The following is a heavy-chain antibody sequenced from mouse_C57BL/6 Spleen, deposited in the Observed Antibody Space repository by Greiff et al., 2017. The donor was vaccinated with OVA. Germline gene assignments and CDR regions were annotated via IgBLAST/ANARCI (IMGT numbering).Heavy chain of an antibody. CDR1: GYTFTSYW. CDR2: INPSNGGT. V-gene: IGHV1-53*01. J-gene: IGHJ4*01. CDR3: ARFDYDFYYAMDY. D-gene: IGHD2-4*01. Sequence: VQLQQSGAELVKPGASVKLSCKASGYTFTSYWMHWVKQRPGQGLEWIGNINPSNGGTNYNEKFKSKATLTVDKSSSTAYMQLSSLTSEDSAVYYCARFDYDFYYAMDYWGQGTSVTVSS.